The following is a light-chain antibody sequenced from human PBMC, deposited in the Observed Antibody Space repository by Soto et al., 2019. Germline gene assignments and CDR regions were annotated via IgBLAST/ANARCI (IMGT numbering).Light chain of an antibody. V-gene: IGKV3-15*01. CDR2: GAS. Sequence: EIAMTQSPATLSVSPGERATLSCRASQSVNSNLAWYQQKPGQAPRLLIYGASTRATGIPARFSGSGSGTEFTVNISSLQSEDFAVYYCQQNNNWPLTFGGGTKVEIK. CDR3: QQNNNWPLT. CDR1: QSVNSN. J-gene: IGKJ4*01.